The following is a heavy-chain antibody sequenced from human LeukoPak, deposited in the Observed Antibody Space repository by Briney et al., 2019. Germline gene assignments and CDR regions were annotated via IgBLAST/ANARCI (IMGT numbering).Heavy chain of an antibody. V-gene: IGHV3-23*01. Sequence: PGGSLRLSCAVSGLIFSNYALSWVRQAPGKGLEWVSSVKINSSSTYYADSVKGRFTISRDSSKSTLYLQMNSLRAEDTAVYYCAKVVTDDYWGQGTLVTVSS. CDR1: GLIFSNYA. CDR3: AKVVTDDY. CDR2: VKINSSST. D-gene: IGHD4-23*01. J-gene: IGHJ4*02.